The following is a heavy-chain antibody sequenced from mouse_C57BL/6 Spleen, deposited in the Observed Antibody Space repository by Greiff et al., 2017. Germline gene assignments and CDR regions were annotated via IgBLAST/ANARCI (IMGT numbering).Heavy chain of an antibody. CDR3: ARWGLYGRSYEAMDY. V-gene: IGHV1-18*01. Sequence: VQLQQSGPELVKPGASVKIPCKASGYTFTDYNMDWVKQSHGKSLEWIGDINPNNGGTIYNQKFKGKATLTVDKSSSTAYMELRSLTSEETAVYCCARWGLYGRSYEAMDYWGQGTSVTVSS. D-gene: IGHD1-1*01. CDR2: INPNNGGT. J-gene: IGHJ4*01. CDR1: GYTFTDYN.